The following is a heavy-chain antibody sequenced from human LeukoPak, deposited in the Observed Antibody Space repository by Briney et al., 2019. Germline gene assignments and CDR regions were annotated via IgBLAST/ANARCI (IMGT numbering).Heavy chain of an antibody. J-gene: IGHJ4*02. V-gene: IGHV3-48*04. Sequence: GGSLRLSCAASGFTFSSYSMNWVCQAPGKGLEWVSYISSSSSTIYYADSVKGRFTISRDNAKNSLYLQMNSLRGEDTAVYYCARDTRGESDYWGQGTLVTVSS. CDR1: GFTFSSYS. CDR3: ARDTRGESDY. D-gene: IGHD2-2*01. CDR2: ISSSSSTI.